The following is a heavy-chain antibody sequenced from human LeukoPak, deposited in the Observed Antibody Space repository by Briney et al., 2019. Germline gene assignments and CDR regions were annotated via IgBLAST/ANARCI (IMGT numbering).Heavy chain of an antibody. Sequence: SVKVSCKASGGTFSSYAISWVRQAPGQGLEWMGGIIPIFGTANYAQKFQGRVTITADESTSTAYMELSSLRSEGTAVYYCARCFGGLHYGMDVWGQGTTVTVSS. CDR2: IIPIFGTA. CDR1: GGTFSSYA. J-gene: IGHJ6*02. V-gene: IGHV1-69*13. D-gene: IGHD3-10*01. CDR3: ARCFGGLHYGMDV.